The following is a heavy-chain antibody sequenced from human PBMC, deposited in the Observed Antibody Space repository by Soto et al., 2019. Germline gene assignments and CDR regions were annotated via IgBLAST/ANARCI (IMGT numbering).Heavy chain of an antibody. Sequence: SETLSLTCTVSGGSISSSSYYWGWIRQPPGKGLEWIGSIYYSGSTYYNPSLKSRVTISVDTSKNQFSLKLSSVTAADTAVYYCARVPSYVWGSYPSGFDPWGQGTLVTVSS. V-gene: IGHV4-39*07. D-gene: IGHD3-16*02. CDR2: IYYSGST. J-gene: IGHJ5*02. CDR1: GGSISSSSYY. CDR3: ARVPSYVWGSYPSGFDP.